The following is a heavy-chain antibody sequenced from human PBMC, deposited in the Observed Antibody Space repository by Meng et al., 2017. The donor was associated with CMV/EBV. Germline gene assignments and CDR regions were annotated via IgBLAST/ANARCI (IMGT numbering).Heavy chain of an antibody. CDR3: ARGPLGEYSNYDAP. D-gene: IGHD4-11*01. V-gene: IGHV1-2*02. J-gene: IGHJ5*02. Sequence: GRLVQSGAGVKKPGPPGKVSCKASGYTFTGYYMHWVRQAPGQGLEWMGWINPNSGGTNYAQKFQGRVTMTRDTSISTAYMELSRLRSDDTAVYYCARGPLGEYSNYDAPWGQGTLVTVSS. CDR1: GYTFTGYY. CDR2: INPNSGGT.